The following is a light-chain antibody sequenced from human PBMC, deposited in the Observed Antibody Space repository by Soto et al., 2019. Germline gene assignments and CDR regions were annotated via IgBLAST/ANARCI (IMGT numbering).Light chain of an antibody. V-gene: IGLV1-47*01. Sequence: QSVLTQPPSASGTPGQRVTISCSGSSSNIGSNYVYWYQQLPGTAPKLLIYRNNQRPSGVPDRFSGSKSGTSASLAISGLRSEDEDDYYCAAWDDSRDVVFGGGTKVTVL. CDR3: AAWDDSRDVV. CDR2: RNN. CDR1: SSNIGSNY. J-gene: IGLJ2*01.